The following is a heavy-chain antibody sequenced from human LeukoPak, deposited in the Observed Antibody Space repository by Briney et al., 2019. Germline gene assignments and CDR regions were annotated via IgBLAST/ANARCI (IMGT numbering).Heavy chain of an antibody. J-gene: IGHJ4*02. CDR1: GFTFSSSS. Sequence: PGGSLRLSCAASGFTFSSSSMNWVRQAPGKGLEWVSSISGSGGSTYYADSVKGRFTISRDNSKNTLYLQMNSLRVEDTAVYYCAKGMTGDSWQNFDYWGQGTLVTVSS. V-gene: IGHV3-23*01. CDR3: AKGMTGDSWQNFDY. CDR2: ISGSGGST. D-gene: IGHD5-18*01.